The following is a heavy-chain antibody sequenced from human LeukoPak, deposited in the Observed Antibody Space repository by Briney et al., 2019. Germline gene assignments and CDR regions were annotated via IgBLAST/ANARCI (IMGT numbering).Heavy chain of an antibody. CDR3: ARDRVGAKRPGYDGFAI. Sequence: GGSLRLSCAASGFTISNYSMNWVRQAPGKGLEWVSSTSSSGKYIYYADSVKGRFTISRDNAKNSLYLQMNSLRAEDTAVYYCARDRVGAKRPGYDGFAIWGQGTMVTVSS. V-gene: IGHV3-21*01. CDR2: TSSSGKYI. CDR1: GFTISNYS. D-gene: IGHD1-26*01. J-gene: IGHJ3*02.